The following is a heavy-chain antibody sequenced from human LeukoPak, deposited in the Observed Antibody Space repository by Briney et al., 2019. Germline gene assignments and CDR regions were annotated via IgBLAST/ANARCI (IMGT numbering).Heavy chain of an antibody. CDR2: IYSGGST. Sequence: GGSLRLSCAASGFTVSSNYMSWVRQAPGKGLEWVSVIYSGGSTYYADSVKGRFTISRDNSKNTLYLQMNSLRAEDTAMYYCARPHRGPFAFDIWGQGTMVTVSS. J-gene: IGHJ3*02. V-gene: IGHV3-53*01. D-gene: IGHD2-15*01. CDR1: GFTVSSNY. CDR3: ARPHRGPFAFDI.